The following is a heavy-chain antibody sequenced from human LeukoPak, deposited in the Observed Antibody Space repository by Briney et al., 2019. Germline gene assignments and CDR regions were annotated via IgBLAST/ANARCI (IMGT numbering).Heavy chain of an antibody. Sequence: GESLKISCNGSGYRFTNYWIGWVRQLPGKGLEWMGIINPGDSDTRYSPSFQGQVTISADKSITTAYLQWSSLKASDTAMYYCARQIPYDDYHYMDVWGRGTTVTVS. CDR3: ARQIPYDDYHYMDV. V-gene: IGHV5-51*01. CDR1: GYRFTNYW. D-gene: IGHD2-21*01. J-gene: IGHJ6*03. CDR2: INPGDSDT.